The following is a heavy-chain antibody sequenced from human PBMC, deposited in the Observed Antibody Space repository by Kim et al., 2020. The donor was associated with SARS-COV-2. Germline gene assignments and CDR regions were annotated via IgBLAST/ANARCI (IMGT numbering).Heavy chain of an antibody. Sequence: GGSLRLSCAASGFTFSSYSMNWVRQAPGKGLEWVSSISSSSSYIYYADSVKGRFTISRDNAKNSLYLQMNSLRAEDTAVYYCARGSIHSSSWYTFRESYYYYYGMDVWGQGTTVTVSS. CDR3: ARGSIHSSSWYTFRESYYYYYGMDV. V-gene: IGHV3-21*01. D-gene: IGHD6-13*01. J-gene: IGHJ6*02. CDR2: ISSSSSYI. CDR1: GFTFSSYS.